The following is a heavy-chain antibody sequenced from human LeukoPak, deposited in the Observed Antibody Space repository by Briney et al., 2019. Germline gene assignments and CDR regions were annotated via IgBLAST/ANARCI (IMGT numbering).Heavy chain of an antibody. Sequence: GSLRLSCAASGFTFSNYALSWVRQPPGKGLEWIGNIYYSGSTYYNPSLKSRVTISVDTSKNQFSLKLSSVTAADTAVYYCARLVTEYGDYATYYYYYMDVWGKGTTVTVSS. V-gene: IGHV4-39*01. D-gene: IGHD4-17*01. CDR2: IYYSGST. CDR3: ARLVTEYGDYATYYYYYMDV. CDR1: GFTFSNYA. J-gene: IGHJ6*03.